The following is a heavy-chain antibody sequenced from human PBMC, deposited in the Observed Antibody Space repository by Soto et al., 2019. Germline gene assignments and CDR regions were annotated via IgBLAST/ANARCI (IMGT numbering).Heavy chain of an antibody. J-gene: IGHJ4*02. V-gene: IGHV3-53*01. CDR3: AKDNSILGAPFHF. CDR2: IYADGDT. D-gene: IGHD3-16*01. CDR1: GFTIGSNS. Sequence: PGGSLRLSCAASGFTIGSNSMSWVRQAPGKGLEWVSLIYADGDTYYGDSVKGRFTISRDTSKNMLYLQMASLRADDTALYYCAKDNSILGAPFHFWGQGTLVTVSS.